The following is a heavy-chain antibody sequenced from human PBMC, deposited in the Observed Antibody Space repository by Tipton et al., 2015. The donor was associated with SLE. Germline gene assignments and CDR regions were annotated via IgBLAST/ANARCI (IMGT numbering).Heavy chain of an antibody. J-gene: IGHJ4*02. Sequence: TLSLTCTLFGGSVSSRAYSWGWIRQSPGEGLEWIGYIYHSGSTNYNPSLKSRVTISEDTSKNQFSLKLSSVTAADTAVYYCASLGYSYGLGFDYWGQGILVTVSS. CDR1: GGSVSSRAYS. V-gene: IGHV4-61*08. CDR2: IYHSGST. D-gene: IGHD5-18*01. CDR3: ASLGYSYGLGFDY.